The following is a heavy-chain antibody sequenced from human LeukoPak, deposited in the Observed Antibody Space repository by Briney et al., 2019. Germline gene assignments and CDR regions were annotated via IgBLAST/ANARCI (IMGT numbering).Heavy chain of an antibody. CDR1: GYTFTGYY. J-gene: IGHJ4*02. V-gene: IGHV1-2*02. Sequence: GASVKVSCKASGYTFTGYYMHWVRQAPGQGLEWMGWINPNSGGTSYAQKFQGRVTMTRDMSTSTVYMELSSLRSEDTAIYYCAREGRGVPGAIAAVKGFDYRGQGTLVTVSS. CDR2: INPNSGGT. D-gene: IGHD6-13*01. CDR3: AREGRGVPGAIAAVKGFDY.